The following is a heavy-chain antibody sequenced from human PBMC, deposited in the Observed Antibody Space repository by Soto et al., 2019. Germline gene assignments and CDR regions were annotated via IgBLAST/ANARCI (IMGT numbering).Heavy chain of an antibody. D-gene: IGHD2-21*01. V-gene: IGHV3-33*01. J-gene: IGHJ4*02. Sequence: GGSLRLSCAASGFTFSDYGMHWVRQAPGKGLEWVAVIWYDGNNKYYADSVKGRFTISRDNSNNTLYVQMTSLRAEDTAVYYCARGLHSLFDYWGQGTLVTVSS. CDR2: IWYDGNNK. CDR1: GFTFSDYG. CDR3: ARGLHSLFDY.